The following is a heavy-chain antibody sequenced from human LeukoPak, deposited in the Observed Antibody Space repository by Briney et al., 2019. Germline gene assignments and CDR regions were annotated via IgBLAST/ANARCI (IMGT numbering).Heavy chain of an antibody. CDR3: ARDPPGNYFDGTGYYS. V-gene: IGHV3-74*01. CDR1: GFTFSSYW. Sequence: GGSLRLSCAASGFTFSSYWMHWVRQAPGKGLVWVSRINSDGSSTSYADSVRGRFSISRDNAKNSLYLQMNSLRVEDTAVYYCARDPPGNYFDGTGYYSWGQGTLVTVSS. D-gene: IGHD3-22*01. J-gene: IGHJ5*02. CDR2: INSDGSST.